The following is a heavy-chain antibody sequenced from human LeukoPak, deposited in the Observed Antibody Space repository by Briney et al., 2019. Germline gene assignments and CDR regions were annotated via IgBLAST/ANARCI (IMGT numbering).Heavy chain of an antibody. CDR1: GGSFSGYY. J-gene: IGHJ3*02. CDR2: IYYSGST. V-gene: IGHV4-34*01. Sequence: SETLSLTCAVYGGSFSGYYWSWIRQPPGKGLEWIGNIYYSGSTYYNPSLKSRLTISVDTSKNQFSLKLSSVTAADTAVYYCARLPRGGVSSGGSCPNAFGIWGQGTMVTVSS. CDR3: ARLPRGGVSSGGSCPNAFGI. D-gene: IGHD2-15*01.